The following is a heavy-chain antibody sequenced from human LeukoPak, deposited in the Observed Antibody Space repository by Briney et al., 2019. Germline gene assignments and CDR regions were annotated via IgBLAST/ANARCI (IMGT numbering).Heavy chain of an antibody. J-gene: IGHJ4*02. CDR1: GFSLSTSGMR. Sequence: SGPTLVNPTQTLTLTCTFSGFSLSTSGMRVSWIRQPPGKALEWLARIDWDDDKFYSTSLKTRLTISKDTSKNQVVLTMTDMDPVDTATYYCARMTVTTPFDYWSQGTLVTVSS. V-gene: IGHV2-70*04. CDR3: ARMTVTTPFDY. CDR2: IDWDDDK. D-gene: IGHD4-17*01.